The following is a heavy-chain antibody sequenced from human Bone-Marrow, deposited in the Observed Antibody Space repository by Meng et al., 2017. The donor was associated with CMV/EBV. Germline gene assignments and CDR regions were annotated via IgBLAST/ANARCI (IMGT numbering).Heavy chain of an antibody. CDR3: ARFFQGYFDY. Sequence: ASVKVSCKASGYTFTSYYMHWVRQAPGQGPELMGWINPNSGGTNYAQKFQGRVTMTRDTSISTAYMELGRLRSDDPAVYYCARFFQGYFDYWVQGTLVTVSS. CDR2: INPNSGGT. D-gene: IGHD3-3*01. J-gene: IGHJ4*02. V-gene: IGHV1-2*02. CDR1: GYTFTSYY.